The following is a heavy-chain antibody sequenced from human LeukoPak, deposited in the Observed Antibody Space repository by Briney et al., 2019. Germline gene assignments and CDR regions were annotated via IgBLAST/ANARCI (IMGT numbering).Heavy chain of an antibody. J-gene: IGHJ4*02. CDR1: GYTFTGYY. CDR2: INPNSGGT. D-gene: IGHD3-3*01. V-gene: IGHV1-2*02. CDR3: ARDAEGYYDFWSGYSYFDY. Sequence: GASVKVSCKASGYTFTGYYMHWVRQAPGQGLEWMGWINPNSGGTNYAQKFQGRVTMTRDTSISTAYMELSRLRSDDTAVYYCARDAEGYYDFWSGYSYFDYWGQGTLVTVSS.